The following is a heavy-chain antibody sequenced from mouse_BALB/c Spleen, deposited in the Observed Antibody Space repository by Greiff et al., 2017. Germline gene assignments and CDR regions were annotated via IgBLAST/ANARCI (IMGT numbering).Heavy chain of an antibody. D-gene: IGHD2-4*01. Sequence: EVKVEESGPGLVKPSQSLSLTCTVTGYSITSDYAWNWIRQFPGNKLEWMGYISYSGSTSYNPSLKSRISITRDTSKNQFFLQLNSVTTEDTATYYCALYDYEGAYWGQGTLVTVSA. J-gene: IGHJ3*01. V-gene: IGHV3-2*02. CDR3: ALYDYEGAY. CDR1: GYSITSDYA. CDR2: ISYSGST.